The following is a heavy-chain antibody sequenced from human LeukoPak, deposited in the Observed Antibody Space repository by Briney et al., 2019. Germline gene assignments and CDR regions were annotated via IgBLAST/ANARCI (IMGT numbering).Heavy chain of an antibody. D-gene: IGHD1-26*01. CDR3: AKSDSGSYDYYDY. CDR1: GFTFSSYA. Sequence: PGGSLRLSCAGSGFTFSSYAMSWVRRAPGKGLEWVSAISGSGSSTYKADSVKGRFTISRDNSKNTLYLQLNSLRAEDTAVYYCAKSDSGSYDYYDYWGQGTLVTVSS. V-gene: IGHV3-23*01. CDR2: ISGSGSST. J-gene: IGHJ4*02.